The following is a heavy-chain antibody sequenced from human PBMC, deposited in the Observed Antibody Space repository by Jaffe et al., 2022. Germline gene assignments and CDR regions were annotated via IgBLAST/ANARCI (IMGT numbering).Heavy chain of an antibody. Sequence: QVQLVQSGAEVKKPGASVKVSCKASGYTFTGYYMHWVRQAPGQGLEWMGRINPNSGGTNYAQKFQGRVTMTRDTSISTAYMELSRLRSDDTAVYYCARGETTQAGPDDYDDSGGAFDIWGQGTMVTVSS. CDR3: ARGETTQAGPDDYDDSGGAFDI. D-gene: IGHD4-17*01. J-gene: IGHJ3*02. V-gene: IGHV1-2*06. CDR1: GYTFTGYY. CDR2: INPNSGGT.